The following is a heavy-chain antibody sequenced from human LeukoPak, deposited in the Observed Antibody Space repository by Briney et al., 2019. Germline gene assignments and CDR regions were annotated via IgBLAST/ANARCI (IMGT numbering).Heavy chain of an antibody. CDR2: IRYDGGNK. Sequence: PGGSLRLSCAASGFTFSSYGMHWVRQAPGKGLEGVAFIRYDGGNKYYADSVKGRFTISRDNSKNTLYLQMNSLRAEDTAVYYCAKDGPNYDILTGYMSDPWGQGTLVTVSS. J-gene: IGHJ5*02. V-gene: IGHV3-30*02. CDR3: AKDGPNYDILTGYMSDP. CDR1: GFTFSSYG. D-gene: IGHD3-9*01.